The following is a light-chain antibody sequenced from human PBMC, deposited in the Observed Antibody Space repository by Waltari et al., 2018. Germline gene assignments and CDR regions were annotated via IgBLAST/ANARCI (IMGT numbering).Light chain of an antibody. J-gene: IGKJ1*01. CDR2: GAS. Sequence: DIPMTQAPSSLSAAVGDSVTITCRASQSINDQLNWYQQKPGKAPKLLLYGASSLQSGVRSRFSGSGSGSAFTLTISSLQPEDFATYYCQHTYGTLRTFGQGPKVEI. CDR3: QHTYGTLRT. V-gene: IGKV1-39*01. CDR1: QSINDQ.